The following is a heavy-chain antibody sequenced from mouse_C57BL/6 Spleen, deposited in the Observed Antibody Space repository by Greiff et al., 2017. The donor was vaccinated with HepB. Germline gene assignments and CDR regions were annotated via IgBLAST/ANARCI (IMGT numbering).Heavy chain of an antibody. J-gene: IGHJ3*01. Sequence: VQLQQPGAELVKPGASVKLSCKASGYTFTSYWMHWVKQRPGQGLEWIGMIHPNSGGTNYNEKFKSKATLTVDKSSSTAYMQLSSLTSEDSAVYYCARGGPTTVVAPFAYWGQGTLVTVSA. V-gene: IGHV1-64*01. D-gene: IGHD1-1*01. CDR3: ARGGPTTVVAPFAY. CDR2: IHPNSGGT. CDR1: GYTFTSYW.